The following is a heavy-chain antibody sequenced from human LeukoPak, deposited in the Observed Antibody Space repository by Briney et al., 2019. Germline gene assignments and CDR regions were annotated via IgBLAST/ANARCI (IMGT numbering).Heavy chain of an antibody. CDR1: GFTFSSYA. Sequence: GGSLRLSCAASGFTFSSYAMSWVRQAPGKGLEWVSAISGSGGSTYYADSVKGRFTISRDNSKNTLYLQMNSLRAEDTAVYYCAKDRRNGYYDSKDYFDYWGQGTLVTVSS. CDR3: AKDRRNGYYDSKDYFDY. V-gene: IGHV3-23*01. CDR2: ISGSGGST. J-gene: IGHJ4*02. D-gene: IGHD3-22*01.